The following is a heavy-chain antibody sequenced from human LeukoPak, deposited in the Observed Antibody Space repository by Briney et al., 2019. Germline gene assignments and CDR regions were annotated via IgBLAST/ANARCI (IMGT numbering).Heavy chain of an antibody. CDR2: ISSSGDYI. CDR3: ARDGSPEASINYFDT. V-gene: IGHV3-21*01. CDR1: GFTFSSYE. D-gene: IGHD5-24*01. J-gene: IGHJ5*02. Sequence: KAGGSLRLSCAASGFTFSSYEMNWVRQAPGKGLEWVASISSSGDYIYYPDSLKGRLTISRDNAKNSLYLEMNSLSADDTALYYCARDGSPEASINYFDTWGQGTPVTVSS.